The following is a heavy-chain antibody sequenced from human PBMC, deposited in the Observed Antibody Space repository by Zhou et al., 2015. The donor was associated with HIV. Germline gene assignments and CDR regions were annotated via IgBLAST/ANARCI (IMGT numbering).Heavy chain of an antibody. J-gene: IGHJ4*02. D-gene: IGHD3-10*01. CDR1: GFTFTSSA. CDR2: IVVGSGNT. V-gene: IGHV1-58*01. Sequence: QMQLVQSGPEVKKPGTSVKVSCKASGFTFTSSAVQWVRQARGQRLEWIGWIVVGSGNTNYAQKFQERVTITRDMSTSTAYMELSSLRSEDTAVYYCMVRKNIGYYFDYWGQGTLVTVSS. CDR3: MVRKNIGYYFDY.